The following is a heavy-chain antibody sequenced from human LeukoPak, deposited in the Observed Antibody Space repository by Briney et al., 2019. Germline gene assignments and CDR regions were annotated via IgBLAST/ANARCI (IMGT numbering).Heavy chain of an antibody. CDR2: ISSNGGST. CDR1: GFTFSSYA. Sequence: PGGSLRLSCAASGFTFSSYAMHWVRQAPGKGLEYVSAISSNGGSTYYANSAKGRFTISRDNSKNTLYLQMGSLRAEDMAVYYCARSIEVPAASYYYYGMDVWGQGTTVTVS. D-gene: IGHD2-2*01. V-gene: IGHV3-64*01. CDR3: ARSIEVPAASYYYYGMDV. J-gene: IGHJ6*02.